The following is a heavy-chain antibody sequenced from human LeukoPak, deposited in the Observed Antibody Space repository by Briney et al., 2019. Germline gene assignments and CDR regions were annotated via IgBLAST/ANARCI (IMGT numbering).Heavy chain of an antibody. CDR3: AREEFSGWFDP. Sequence: ASVKVSCKASGGTFSSYAISSVRQAPGQGLEWVGGIIPIFGTANYAQKFQGRVTITADESTSTAYMELSSLRSEDTAVYYCAREEFSGWFDPWGQGTLVTVSS. J-gene: IGHJ5*02. V-gene: IGHV1-69*13. CDR2: IIPIFGTA. CDR1: GGTFSSYA. D-gene: IGHD1-26*01.